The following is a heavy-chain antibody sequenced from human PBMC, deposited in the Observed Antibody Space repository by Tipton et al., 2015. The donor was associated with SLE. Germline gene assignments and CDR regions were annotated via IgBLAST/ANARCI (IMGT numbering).Heavy chain of an antibody. CDR2: IFHSGST. J-gene: IGHJ4*02. CDR3: ASTVGGNSVMSTFDY. D-gene: IGHD4-23*01. Sequence: GLVKPSETLSLTCTVSGYSISSGYYWGWIRQPPGRGLEWIGSIFHSGSTYYSPSLKSRVIISDDTSRNHFSLKLRSVTAADTAVYYCASTVGGNSVMSTFDYWGQGTLVTVSS. CDR1: GYSISSGYY. V-gene: IGHV4-38-2*02.